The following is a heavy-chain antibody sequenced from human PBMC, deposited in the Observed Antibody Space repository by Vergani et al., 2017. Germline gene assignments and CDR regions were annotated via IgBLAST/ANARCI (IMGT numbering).Heavy chain of an antibody. D-gene: IGHD4-17*01. Sequence: EVQLVESGGGLVKPGGSLRLSCAASGFTFSNAWMNWVRQAPGKGLEWVGRIKSKTDGGTTDYAAPVKGRLTISRDDSKNTLYLQMKSLKTEDTAVYYCTTAQREPATTVTTPKTYYYYYYMDVWGKGTTVNVSS. CDR2: IKSKTDGGTT. CDR3: TTAQREPATTVTTPKTYYYYYYMDV. J-gene: IGHJ6*03. CDR1: GFTFSNAW. V-gene: IGHV3-15*07.